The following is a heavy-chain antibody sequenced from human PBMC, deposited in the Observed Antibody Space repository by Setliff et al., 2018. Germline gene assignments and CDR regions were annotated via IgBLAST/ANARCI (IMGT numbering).Heavy chain of an antibody. CDR1: GYSISRGYY. CDR2: IYHGGNI. J-gene: IGHJ4*02. CDR3: ARAPPPWLQSLGGDY. V-gene: IGHV4-38-2*01. D-gene: IGHD5-12*01. Sequence: PSETLSLTCAVSGYSISRGYYWGWIRQAPGKGLEFIGSIYHGGNIVYNPSLESRVTISADTSKNQFSLTLTSVTAADTAVYYCARAPPPWLQSLGGDYWGQGTLVTVSS.